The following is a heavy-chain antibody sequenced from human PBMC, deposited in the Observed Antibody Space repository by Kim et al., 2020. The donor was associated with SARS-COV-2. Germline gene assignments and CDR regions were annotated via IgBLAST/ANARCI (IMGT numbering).Heavy chain of an antibody. CDR3: ARGGSYSFEY. CDR2: AK. Sequence: AKFYLDSVRGRFTISRDNAKNSLFLQMNCLRAEDAALYYCARGGSYSFEYWGQGSLVTVSS. V-gene: IGHV3-7*01. D-gene: IGHD5-12*01. J-gene: IGHJ4*02.